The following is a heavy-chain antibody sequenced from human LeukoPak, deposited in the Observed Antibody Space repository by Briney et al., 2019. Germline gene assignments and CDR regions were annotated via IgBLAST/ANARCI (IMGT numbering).Heavy chain of an antibody. J-gene: IGHJ6*04. Sequence: QPGGSLRLSCAASGFTVSSNYISWVRQAPGKGLEWVSIIYSGGNTYYADAVKGRFTISRDSSKNTMYLQMNSLRAGDTAVYYCARAYGQLEVGNYYGMDVWGKGTTVTVSS. CDR2: IYSGGNT. V-gene: IGHV3-53*01. CDR3: ARAYGQLEVGNYYGMDV. D-gene: IGHD3-10*01. CDR1: GFTVSSNY.